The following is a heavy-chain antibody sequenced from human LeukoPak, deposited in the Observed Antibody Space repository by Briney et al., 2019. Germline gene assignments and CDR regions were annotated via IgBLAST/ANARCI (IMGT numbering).Heavy chain of an antibody. V-gene: IGHV3-74*01. J-gene: IGHJ4*02. CDR1: GFTFSSYS. CDR3: AREGYYDSSGYYF. Sequence: GGSLRLSCAASGFTFSSYSMHWVRQAPGKGLVWVSRINSDGSSTSYADSVKGRFTISRDNAKNTLYLQMNSLRAEDTAVYYCAREGYYDSSGYYFWGQGTLVTVSS. D-gene: IGHD3-22*01. CDR2: INSDGSST.